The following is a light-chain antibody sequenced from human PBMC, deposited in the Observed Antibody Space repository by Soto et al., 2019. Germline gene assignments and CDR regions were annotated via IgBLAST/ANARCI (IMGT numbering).Light chain of an antibody. CDR1: SSDVGGYKY. V-gene: IGLV2-8*01. CDR2: EVN. J-gene: IGLJ1*01. CDR3: SSYAGINNLGV. Sequence: QSVLTQPPSASGSPGQSVTISCTGTSSDVGGYKYVSWYQQHPGKAPKLMIFEVNKRPSGVPDRFSGSQSGKTASLTVSGLQAEDESDYYCSSYAGINNLGVFGTGTKLTVL.